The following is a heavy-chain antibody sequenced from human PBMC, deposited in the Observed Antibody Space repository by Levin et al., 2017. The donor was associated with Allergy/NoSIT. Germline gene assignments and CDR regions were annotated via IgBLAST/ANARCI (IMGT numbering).Heavy chain of an antibody. J-gene: IGHJ3*02. CDR1: GGSISSGGYS. V-gene: IGHV4-30-2*01. D-gene: IGHD2-15*01. CDR2: IYHSGST. Sequence: SETLSLTCAVPGGSISSGGYSWSWIRQPPGKGLEWIGYIYHSGSTYYNPSLKSRVTISVDRSKNQFSLKMSSVTAADTAVYYCARDQGVAATYAFDIWGQVRMVGVSS. CDR3: ARDQGVAATYAFDI.